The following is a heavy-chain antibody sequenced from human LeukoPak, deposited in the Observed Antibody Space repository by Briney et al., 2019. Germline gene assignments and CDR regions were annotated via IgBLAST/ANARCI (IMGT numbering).Heavy chain of an antibody. CDR3: ASSHPLGSNNDYYTPFDY. V-gene: IGHV4-59*01. CDR2: MYYSGNT. D-gene: IGHD3-3*01. J-gene: IGHJ4*02. CDR1: GGSISNYY. Sequence: PSETLSLTCTVSGGSISNYYWSWIRQPPGKGLDWIGYMYYSGNTNYNPSLKSRVTISVDTSKNQFSLKLRSVPAADTAVYYCASSHPLGSNNDYYTPFDYWGQGTLVTVSS.